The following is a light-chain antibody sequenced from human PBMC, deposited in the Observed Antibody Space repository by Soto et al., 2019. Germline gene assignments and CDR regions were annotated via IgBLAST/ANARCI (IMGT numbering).Light chain of an antibody. CDR1: ARLLHKNGYNY. J-gene: IGKJ1*01. CDR2: LGS. Sequence: IVMTQSPLSLSVTPGEAASISCMSSARLLHKNGYNYVDWYMQKPGQSPQLLIYLGSNRASGVTDRFSGTGSETYFTLEISRVEADDVGVYYCMQPLENFRKFGKGTKVDIX. V-gene: IGKV2-28*01. CDR3: MQPLENFRK.